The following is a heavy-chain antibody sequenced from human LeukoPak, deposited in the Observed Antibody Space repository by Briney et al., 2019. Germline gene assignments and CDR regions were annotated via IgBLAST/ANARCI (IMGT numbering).Heavy chain of an antibody. CDR1: GFSVSNNA. V-gene: IGHV3-64D*09. CDR3: VKDRSGSGSFDY. CDR2: ISSDGGRT. D-gene: IGHD3-10*01. J-gene: IGHJ4*02. Sequence: PGGSLRLSCAASGFSVSNNAMRWVRQAPGKGLEYVSGISSDGGRTYKEDLVKGRFTISRNNSKNALYLQMSSLRAQGTAVYYCVKDRSGSGSFDYWGQGSLVTVSS.